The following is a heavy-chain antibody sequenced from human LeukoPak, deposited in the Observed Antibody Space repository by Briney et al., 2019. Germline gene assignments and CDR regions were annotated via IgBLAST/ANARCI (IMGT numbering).Heavy chain of an antibody. J-gene: IGHJ4*02. V-gene: IGHV3-43D*03. D-gene: IGHD5-24*01. Sequence: GGSLRLSCAASGFTFDGYAMHWVRQAPGKGLEWVSLISWDGGSTYYADSVKGRFTISRDNSKNSLYLQMNSLRAEDTALYYCAKDTRRDGYKTVLDYWGQGTLVTVSS. CDR1: GFTFDGYA. CDR2: ISWDGGST. CDR3: AKDTRRDGYKTVLDY.